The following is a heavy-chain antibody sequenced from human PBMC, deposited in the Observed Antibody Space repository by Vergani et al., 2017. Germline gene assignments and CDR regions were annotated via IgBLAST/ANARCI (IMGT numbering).Heavy chain of an antibody. Sequence: EVQLVESGGGLVPPGRSLRLSCAASGFSFGDYAMTWVRQATGKGLEWVAFIRNKAYGGTTEYAASVKGRFTISRDDSKRLAYLQLSGLKTEDTAVYFWSRGRGYSFGYSDYWGQGTLVTVSS. CDR2: IRNKAYGGTT. V-gene: IGHV3-49*04. CDR3: SRGRGYSFGYSDY. J-gene: IGHJ4*02. CDR1: GFSFGDYA. D-gene: IGHD5-18*01.